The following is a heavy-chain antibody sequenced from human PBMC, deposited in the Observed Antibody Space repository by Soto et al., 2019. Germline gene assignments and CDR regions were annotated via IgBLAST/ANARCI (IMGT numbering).Heavy chain of an antibody. J-gene: IGHJ4*02. CDR3: AATLDWGSYDFGGYPS. CDR1: GYTFTSYY. CDR2: INPSGGST. Sequence: GASVKVSCKASGYTFTSYYMHWVRQAPGQGLERMGIINPSGGSTSYAPNLQERVTITRDMSTSTVYMELSDLSSEDTAVYYCAATLDWGSYDFGGYPSWGQGTLVTVSS. V-gene: IGHV1-46*01. D-gene: IGHD3-22*01.